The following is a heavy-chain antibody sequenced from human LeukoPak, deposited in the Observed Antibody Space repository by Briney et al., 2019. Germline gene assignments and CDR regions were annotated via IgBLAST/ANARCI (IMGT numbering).Heavy chain of an antibody. V-gene: IGHV3-23*01. CDR2: IGYGGVSI. J-gene: IGHJ6*03. CDR3: VKSWGWTRPYYNYMQV. Sequence: GGSLRLSCVASGFPFNKFAMTWVRQVPGKGLEWVAIIGYGGVSIYYADSVKGRFTISRDDSNNTLSLQTNNLRAEDTSIYYCVKSWGWTRPYYNYMQVWGKGTTVTVSS. D-gene: IGHD3/OR15-3a*01. CDR1: GFPFNKFA.